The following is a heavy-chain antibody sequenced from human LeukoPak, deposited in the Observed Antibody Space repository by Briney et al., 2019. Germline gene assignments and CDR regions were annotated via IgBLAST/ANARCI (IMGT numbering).Heavy chain of an antibody. J-gene: IGHJ4*02. CDR2: ISGSGGST. CDR3: AKDKGITMVRGTFGEKDY. Sequence: PGGSLRLSCAASGFTFSSYAMSWVRQAPGKGLEWVSAISGSGGSTYYADSVKGRFTISRDNSKNTLYLQMNSLRAEDTAVYYCAKDKGITMVRGTFGEKDYWGQGTLVTVSS. CDR1: GFTFSSYA. V-gene: IGHV3-23*01. D-gene: IGHD3-10*01.